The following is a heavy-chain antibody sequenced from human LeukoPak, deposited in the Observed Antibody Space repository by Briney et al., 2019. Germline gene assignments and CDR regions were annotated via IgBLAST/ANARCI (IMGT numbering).Heavy chain of an antibody. CDR2: ISPYNGNT. J-gene: IGHJ4*02. Sequence: ASVKVSCKASGYTFTSYGISWVRQAPGQGLEWIGWISPYNGNTNYAQKLQGRVTMTTDTSTSTAYMELRSLRSDDTAVYYCARVPLIVVVPAALSGDYWGQGTLVTVSS. D-gene: IGHD2-2*01. CDR1: GYTFTSYG. V-gene: IGHV1-18*04. CDR3: ARVPLIVVVPAALSGDY.